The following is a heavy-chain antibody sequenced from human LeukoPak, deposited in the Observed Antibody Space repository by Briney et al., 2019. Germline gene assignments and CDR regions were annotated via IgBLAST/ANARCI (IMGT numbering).Heavy chain of an antibody. CDR3: AAYDSSGYLAFDI. J-gene: IGHJ3*02. V-gene: IGHV4-30-4*07. CDR2: IYYSGST. Sequence: SETLSLTCAVSGGSISSGGYSWSWIRQPPGKGLEWIGYIYYSGSTYYNPSLKSRVTISVDTSKNQFSLKLTSVTAADTALYYCAAYDSSGYLAFDIWGQGTMVTVSS. CDR1: GGSISSGGYS. D-gene: IGHD3-22*01.